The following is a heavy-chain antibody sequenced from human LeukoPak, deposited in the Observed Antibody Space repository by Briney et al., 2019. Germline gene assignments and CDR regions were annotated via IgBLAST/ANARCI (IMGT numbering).Heavy chain of an antibody. CDR3: ARVTDEGIAVAGTPDY. J-gene: IGHJ4*02. V-gene: IGHV3-11*04. Sequence: GGSLRLSCAASGFTFSDYYMSWIRQAPGKGLEWVSYISSSSSTIYYADSVKGRFTISRDNAKNSLYLQMNSLRAEDTAVYYCARVTDEGIAVAGTPDYWGQGTLVTVSS. CDR2: ISSSSSTI. D-gene: IGHD6-19*01. CDR1: GFTFSDYY.